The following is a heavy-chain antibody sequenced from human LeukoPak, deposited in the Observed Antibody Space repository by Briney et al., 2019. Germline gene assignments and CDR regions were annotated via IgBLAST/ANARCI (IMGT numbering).Heavy chain of an antibody. CDR3: ATGYCSSTSCYIGWLLSDY. CDR2: ISYDGSNK. V-gene: IGHV3-30*03. D-gene: IGHD2-2*02. J-gene: IGHJ4*02. Sequence: GGSLRLSCAASGFTFSSYGMHWVRQAPGKGLEWVAVISYDGSNKYYADSVKGRFTISRDNSKNTLYLQMNSLRAEDTAVYYCATGYCSSTSCYIGWLLSDYWGQGTLVTVSS. CDR1: GFTFSSYG.